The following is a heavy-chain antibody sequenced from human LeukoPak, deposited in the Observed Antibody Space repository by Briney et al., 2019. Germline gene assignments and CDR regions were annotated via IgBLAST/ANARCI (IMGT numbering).Heavy chain of an antibody. J-gene: IGHJ4*02. CDR1: GFTFSSNA. Sequence: GGSLRLSCAVPGFTFSSNAVSWFRQAPGEGLESDSAIIGSGGSTYCADSVKGRFTISRDNSKNTLYLQMNSLRAEDTAIYYRAKGEGGYYYDSSGYWDYFDYWGQGTLVTVSS. V-gene: IGHV3-23*01. CDR2: IIGSGGST. D-gene: IGHD3-22*01. CDR3: AKGEGGYYYDSSGYWDYFDY.